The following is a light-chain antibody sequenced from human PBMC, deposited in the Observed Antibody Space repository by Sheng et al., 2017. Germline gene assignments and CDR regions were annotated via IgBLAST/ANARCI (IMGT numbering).Light chain of an antibody. CDR2: KTS. CDR1: QSIGDW. J-gene: IGKJ1*01. CDR3: QHYDGYPWT. V-gene: IGKV1-5*03. Sequence: DIQVTQSPSTLSASVGDRVTITCRASQSIGDWLAWYQQKPGKVPKLLIYKTSNLESGVPSRFSGSGSGTEFALTISSLQPDDFATYYCQHYDGYPWTFGQGTTVE.